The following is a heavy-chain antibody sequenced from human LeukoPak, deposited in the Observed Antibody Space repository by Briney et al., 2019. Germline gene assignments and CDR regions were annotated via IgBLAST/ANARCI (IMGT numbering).Heavy chain of an antibody. CDR2: ISKSGTTV. CDR1: GLNFSVYY. V-gene: IGHV3-11*01. CDR3: AAGVALDY. J-gene: IGHJ4*02. D-gene: IGHD3-3*01. Sequence: PGGSLRLSCAASGLNFSVYYMTWIRQAPGNGLEWLSHISKSGTTVCYADSVKGRFTISRDSAKNSLYLHMNSLRAEDTAVYYCAAGVALDYWGQGALVTVSS.